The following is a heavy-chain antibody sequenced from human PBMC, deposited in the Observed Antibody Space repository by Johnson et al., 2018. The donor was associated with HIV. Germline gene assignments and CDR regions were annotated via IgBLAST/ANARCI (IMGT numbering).Heavy chain of an antibody. Sequence: VQLVESGGGVVQPGGSLRLSCATSGFTFSTYGMHWVRQAPGKGLEWVAFIRYDGSLKYLADSVKGRFTISRDNAKNSLYLQMNSLRAEDTALYYCAKDSTMIVEGFDAFDIWGQGTMVTVSS. CDR2: IRYDGSLK. V-gene: IGHV3-30*02. D-gene: IGHD3-22*01. J-gene: IGHJ3*02. CDR1: GFTFSTYG. CDR3: AKDSTMIVEGFDAFDI.